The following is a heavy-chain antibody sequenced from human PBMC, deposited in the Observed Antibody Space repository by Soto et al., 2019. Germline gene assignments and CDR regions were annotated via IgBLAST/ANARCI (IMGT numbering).Heavy chain of an antibody. CDR3: ARGSGNYYYYGLDV. D-gene: IGHD1-26*01. Sequence: TSETLSLTCAVSGGSISSGGYSLSWIRQPPGKGLEWIGYIYHSGSTNYNPSLRSRVTISVDTSKKQFSLKLSSVTAADTAVYYCARGSGNYYYYGLDVWGQGTTVTVS. CDR2: IYHSGST. V-gene: IGHV4-61*08. J-gene: IGHJ6*02. CDR1: GGSISSGGYS.